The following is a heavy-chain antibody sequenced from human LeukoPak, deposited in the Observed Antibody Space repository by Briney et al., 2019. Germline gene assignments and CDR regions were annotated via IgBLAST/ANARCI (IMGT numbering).Heavy chain of an antibody. V-gene: IGHV4-39*07. CDR3: AKDIWLGDNTFDP. CDR1: GGSISSSSYY. D-gene: IGHD1-26*01. J-gene: IGHJ5*02. Sequence: PSETLSLTCTVSGGSISSSSYYWGWIRQPPGKGLEWIGSIYYSGSTYYNPSLKSRVIISVDTSKNQFSLNLSSVTAADTAVYFCAKDIWLGDNTFDPWGQGTLVTVSS. CDR2: IYYSGST.